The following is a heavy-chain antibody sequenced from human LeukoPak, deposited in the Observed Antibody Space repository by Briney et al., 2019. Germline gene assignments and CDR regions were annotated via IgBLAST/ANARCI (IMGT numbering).Heavy chain of an antibody. J-gene: IGHJ4*02. CDR1: GFTFSSYA. CDR3: ARGRQPDC. Sequence: PGGSLRLSCTASGFTFSSYAMNWVRQAPGKGLEWVSGIGAGGTFTYYADSVKGRFTISRDNAKNSLYLQMNSLRAEDTAVYYCARGRQPDCWGQGTLVTVSS. V-gene: IGHV3-21*04. CDR2: IGAGGTFT. D-gene: IGHD2-2*01.